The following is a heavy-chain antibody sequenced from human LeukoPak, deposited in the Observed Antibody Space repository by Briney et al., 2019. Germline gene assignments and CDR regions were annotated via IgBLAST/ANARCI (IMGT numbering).Heavy chain of an antibody. CDR2: INPNSGDT. Sequence: ASVKVSCKASGYTFTSYGISWVRQAPGQGLEWMGWINPNSGDTNYAQKFQGWVTMTRDTSITTAYMELSRLRSADTAVYYCARAPGLLGHEWFDPWGQGTLVTVSS. D-gene: IGHD1-26*01. V-gene: IGHV1-2*04. J-gene: IGHJ5*02. CDR1: GYTFTSYG. CDR3: ARAPGLLGHEWFDP.